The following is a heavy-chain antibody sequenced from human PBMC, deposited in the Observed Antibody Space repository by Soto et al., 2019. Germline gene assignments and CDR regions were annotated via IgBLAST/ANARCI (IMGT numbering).Heavy chain of an antibody. CDR3: ARDVGDYDFWSGYYTGISYYFDY. J-gene: IGHJ4*02. Sequence: GGSLRLSCAASGFTFSSYSMNWVRQAPGKGLEWVSSISSSSSYIYYADSVKGRFTISRDNAKNSLYLQMNSLRAEDTAVYYCARDVGDYDFWSGYYTGISYYFDYWGQGTLVTVSS. CDR2: ISSSSSYI. D-gene: IGHD3-3*01. V-gene: IGHV3-21*01. CDR1: GFTFSSYS.